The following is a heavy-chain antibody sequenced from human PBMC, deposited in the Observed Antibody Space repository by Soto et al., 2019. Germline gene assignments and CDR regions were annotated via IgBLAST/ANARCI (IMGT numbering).Heavy chain of an antibody. CDR1: GFTFSSYA. CDR3: ARGFPLYSSTYGMDV. CDR2: ISYDGSNK. J-gene: IGHJ6*02. V-gene: IGHV3-30-3*01. Sequence: PAGSLRLSCAASGFTFSSYAMHWVRQAPGKGLEWVAVISYDGSNKYYADSVKGRFTISRDNSKNTLYLQMNSLRAEDTAVYYCARGFPLYSSTYGMDVWGQGTTVTVSS. D-gene: IGHD6-19*01.